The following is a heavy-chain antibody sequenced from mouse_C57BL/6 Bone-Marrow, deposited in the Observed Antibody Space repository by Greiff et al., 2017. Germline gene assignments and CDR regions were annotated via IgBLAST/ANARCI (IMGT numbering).Heavy chain of an antibody. J-gene: IGHJ3*01. Sequence: EVKLVESGGGLVKPGGSLKLSCAASGFTFSDYGMHWVRQAPEKGLEWVAYISSGSSTIYYADTVKGRFTISRDNAKNTLFLQMTSLRSEDTAMYYCARPRQLRLPAWFAYWGQGTLVTV. CDR3: ARPRQLRLPAWFAY. CDR1: GFTFSDYG. CDR2: ISSGSSTI. V-gene: IGHV5-17*01. D-gene: IGHD3-2*02.